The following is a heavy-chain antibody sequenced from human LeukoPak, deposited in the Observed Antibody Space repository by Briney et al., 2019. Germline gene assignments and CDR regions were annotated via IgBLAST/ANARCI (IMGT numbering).Heavy chain of an antibody. Sequence: ASVKVSCKASGYTFTSYYMHWVRQAPGQGLEWMGIINPSGGSTSYAQKFQGRVTMTRDTSTSTVYMELSRLRSDDTAVYYCARIFPPDDYGDYWGQGTLVTVSS. CDR2: INPSGGST. D-gene: IGHD3-3*01. CDR1: GYTFTSYY. V-gene: IGHV1-46*01. CDR3: ARIFPPDDYGDY. J-gene: IGHJ4*02.